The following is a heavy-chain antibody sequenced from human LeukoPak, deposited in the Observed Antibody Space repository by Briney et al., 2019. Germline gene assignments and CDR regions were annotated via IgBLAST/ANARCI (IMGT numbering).Heavy chain of an antibody. V-gene: IGHV4-30-2*03. CDR2: IYHSGST. CDR3: ARGTTWFDP. D-gene: IGHD2-2*01. J-gene: IGHJ5*02. CDR1: GVAISRGGYA. Sequence: SETLSLTCAVSGVAISRGGYAWNWIRQPPGKGLEWIGSIYHSGSTYYNPSLKSRVTISVDTSKNQFSLKLSSVTAADTAVYYCARGTTWFDPWGQGTLVTVSS.